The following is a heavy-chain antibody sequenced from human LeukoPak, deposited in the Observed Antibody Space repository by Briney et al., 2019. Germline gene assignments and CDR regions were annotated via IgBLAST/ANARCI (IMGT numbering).Heavy chain of an antibody. V-gene: IGHV3-30*03. CDR1: GFTFSSYG. CDR2: ISHDGINK. D-gene: IGHD3-9*01. J-gene: IGHJ2*01. CDR3: ARDQAKLRYFDWPSRTYFDL. Sequence: PGGSLRLSCAASGFTFSSYGMHWVRQAPGKGLECVAIISHDGINKYYTDSVKGRFTISRDNSKNTLYLQMNSLRPEDTAVYYCARDQAKLRYFDWPSRTYFDLWGRGTLVTVSS.